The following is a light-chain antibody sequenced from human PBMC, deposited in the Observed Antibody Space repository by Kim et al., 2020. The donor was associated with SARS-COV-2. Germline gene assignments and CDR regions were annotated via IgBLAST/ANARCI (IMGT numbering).Light chain of an antibody. CDR3: QQSYSNPLT. CDR2: ATS. Sequence: DIQMTQSPSSLSASVGDTVTITCRASQSISTYLNWHQQKPGRAPKVLIYATSSLQSGVPSRFSGGGSRTEFTLTISSLQPEDFATYYCQQSYSNPLTFGGGTKVDIK. V-gene: IGKV1-39*01. CDR1: QSISTY. J-gene: IGKJ4*01.